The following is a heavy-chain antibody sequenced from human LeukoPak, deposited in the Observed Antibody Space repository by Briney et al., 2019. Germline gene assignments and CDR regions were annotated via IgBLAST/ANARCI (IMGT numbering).Heavy chain of an antibody. CDR1: GYTFTGYY. D-gene: IGHD3-9*01. Sequence: ASVKVSCKASGYTFTGYYMHWVRQAPGQGLEWMGWINPNSGGTNYAQKFQGRVTMTRDTSISPAYMELSRLRSEDTAVYYCATSYYDILTAYRPLAYWGQGTLVTVSS. CDR2: INPNSGGT. J-gene: IGHJ4*02. CDR3: ATSYYDILTAYRPLAY. V-gene: IGHV1-2*02.